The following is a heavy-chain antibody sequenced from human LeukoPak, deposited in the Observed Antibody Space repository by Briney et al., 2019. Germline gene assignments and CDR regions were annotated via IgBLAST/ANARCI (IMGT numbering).Heavy chain of an antibody. CDR2: IVVGSGNT. V-gene: IGHV1-58*01. CDR3: ASNPPRTGDFNS. CDR1: GFTFTSSA. D-gene: IGHD7-27*01. Sequence: ASVKVSCKASGFTFTSSAVQWVRQARGQRLEWIGWIVVGSGNTNYAQKFQERVTITRDMSTSTAYMELSSLRSEDTAVYYCASNPPRTGDFNSWGQGALVTVSS. J-gene: IGHJ4*02.